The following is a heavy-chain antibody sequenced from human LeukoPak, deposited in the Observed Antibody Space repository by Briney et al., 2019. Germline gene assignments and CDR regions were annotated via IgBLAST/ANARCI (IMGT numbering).Heavy chain of an antibody. CDR2: INHSGST. D-gene: IGHD6-13*01. J-gene: IGHJ5*02. CDR3: ARAPSWYPYYWFDP. CDR1: GGSFSGYY. Sequence: SETLSLTCAVYGGSFSGYYWSWIRQPPGKGLEWIGEINHSGSTNYNPSLKSRVTISVDTSKNQFSLKLSSVTAADTAVYYCARAPSWYPYYWFDPWGQGTLVTVSS. V-gene: IGHV4-34*01.